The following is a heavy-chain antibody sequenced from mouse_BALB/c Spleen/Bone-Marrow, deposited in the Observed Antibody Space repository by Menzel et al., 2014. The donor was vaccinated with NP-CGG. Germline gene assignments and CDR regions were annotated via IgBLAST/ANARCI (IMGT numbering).Heavy chain of an antibody. D-gene: IGHD2-2*01. CDR1: GFDFSRYW. CDR3: ALLGYYGYFYV. V-gene: IGHV4-1*02. CDR2: INPDSSTI. J-gene: IGHJ1*01. Sequence: QXGGSLKLSCAASGFDFSRYWMSWVRQAPGKGLEWIGEINPDSSTINYTPSLKDKFIISRDNAKNTLYLQVSKVRSEDTALYYCALLGYYGYFYVWGAGTTVTVSS.